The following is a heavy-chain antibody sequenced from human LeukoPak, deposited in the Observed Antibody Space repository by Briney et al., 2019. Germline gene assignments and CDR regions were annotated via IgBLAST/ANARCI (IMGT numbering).Heavy chain of an antibody. Sequence: SETLSLTCAVYGGSFSGYYWSWIRQPPGKGLEWIGEINHSGSTNYNPSLKSRVTISVDTSKNQFSLKLSSVTAADTAVYYCARGSAHTYWGQGTLITVSS. J-gene: IGHJ4*02. V-gene: IGHV4-34*01. CDR1: GGSFSGYY. CDR3: ARGSAHTY. CDR2: INHSGST.